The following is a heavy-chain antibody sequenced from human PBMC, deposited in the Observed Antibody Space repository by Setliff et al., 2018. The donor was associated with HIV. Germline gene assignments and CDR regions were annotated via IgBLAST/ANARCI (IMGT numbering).Heavy chain of an antibody. J-gene: IGHJ3*02. V-gene: IGHV1-24*01. CDR1: GYSVTELS. Sequence: GASVKVSCKVSGYSVTELSIHWVRQAPGKGLEWMGSFDLEDGETIYAQKFQGRVTMTADTSTDTAYMELSSLRSEDTAVYYCATVSHTNVAAHDAFDIWGQGTMVTVSS. CDR2: FDLEDGET. CDR3: ATVSHTNVAAHDAFDI. D-gene: IGHD6-19*01.